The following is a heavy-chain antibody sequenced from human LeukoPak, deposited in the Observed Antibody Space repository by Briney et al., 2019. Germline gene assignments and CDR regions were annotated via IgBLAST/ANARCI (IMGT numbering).Heavy chain of an antibody. V-gene: IGHV3-13*01. CDR1: GFTFSSYD. D-gene: IGHD3-10*01. CDR2: IGTAGDT. Sequence: GGSLRLSCAASGFTFSSYDMHWVRQATGKGLEWVSAIGTAGDTYYPGSVKGRFTISRENAKNSLYLQMNSLRAGDTAVYYCARGGRFGEFNYYYYGMDVWGQGTTATVSS. CDR3: ARGGRFGEFNYYYYGMDV. J-gene: IGHJ6*02.